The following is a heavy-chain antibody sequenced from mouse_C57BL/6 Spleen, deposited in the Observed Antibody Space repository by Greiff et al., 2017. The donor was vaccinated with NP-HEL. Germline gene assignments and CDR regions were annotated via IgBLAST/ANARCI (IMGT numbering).Heavy chain of an antibody. CDR1: GYTFTDYY. D-gene: IGHD1-2*01. J-gene: IGHJ4*01. V-gene: IGHV1-26*01. CDR2: INPNNGGT. Sequence: EVQLQQSGPELVKPGASVKISCKASGYTFTDYYMNWVKQSHGKSLEWIGDINPNNGGTSYNQKFKGKATLTVDKSSSTAYMELRSLTSEDSAVYYCASFVYDYAMDYWGQGTSVTVSS. CDR3: ASFVYDYAMDY.